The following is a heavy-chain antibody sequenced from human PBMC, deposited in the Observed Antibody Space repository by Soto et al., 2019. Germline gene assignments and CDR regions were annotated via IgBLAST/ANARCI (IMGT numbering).Heavy chain of an antibody. V-gene: IGHV3-23*01. CDR1: GFTFSSFA. D-gene: IGHD6-19*01. CDR3: AKRPFTSSGSFDY. CDR2: FSGSGGST. J-gene: IGHJ4*02. Sequence: GGSLILSCAASGFTFSSFAMSWVRQAPGKGLEWVSTFSGSGGSTYYADSVKGRFTISRDDSKNTLYLQMNSLRAEDTAVYYCAKRPFTSSGSFDYWGQGTLVTVSS.